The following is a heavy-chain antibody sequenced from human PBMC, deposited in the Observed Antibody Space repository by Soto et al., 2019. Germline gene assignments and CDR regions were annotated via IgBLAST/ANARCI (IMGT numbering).Heavy chain of an antibody. D-gene: IGHD1-26*01. Sequence: ASVKVSCKASGYTCTSYAMHWVRQAPGQRLEWMGWINAGNGNTKYSQKFQGRVTITRDTSASPAYMELSSLRSEDTAVYYCARGLGLYYFAYWAQGTLVTVSS. CDR1: GYTCTSYA. CDR3: ARGLGLYYFAY. V-gene: IGHV1-3*01. CDR2: INAGNGNT. J-gene: IGHJ4*02.